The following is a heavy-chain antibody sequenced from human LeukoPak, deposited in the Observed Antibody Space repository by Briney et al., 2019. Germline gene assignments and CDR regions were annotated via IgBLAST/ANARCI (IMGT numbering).Heavy chain of an antibody. J-gene: IGHJ4*02. Sequence: SETLSLTCTVSGGSISSSSYYWGWIRQPPGKGLEWIGSIYYSGSTYYNPSLKSRVTISVDTSKNQFSLRLSSVTAADTAVYYCARLLDSSGYYFDYWGQGTLVTVSS. V-gene: IGHV4-39*01. CDR3: ARLLDSSGYYFDY. CDR2: IYYSGST. CDR1: GGSISSSSYY. D-gene: IGHD3-22*01.